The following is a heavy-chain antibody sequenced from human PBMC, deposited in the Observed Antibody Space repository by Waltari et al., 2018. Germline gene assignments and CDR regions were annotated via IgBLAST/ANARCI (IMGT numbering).Heavy chain of an antibody. D-gene: IGHD3-3*01. CDR2: IIPSFGTA. CDR1: GGTCSSYA. V-gene: IGHV1-69*01. J-gene: IGHJ6*02. Sequence: QVQLVQSGAEVKKPGSSVKVSCKASGGTCSSYAISWVRQAPGQGLEWMGGIIPSFGTAKYAQKFQGRVTITADESTSTAYMELNSLRAEDTAVYYCARERVGYYYYGMDVWGQGTTVTVSS. CDR3: ARERVGYYYYGMDV.